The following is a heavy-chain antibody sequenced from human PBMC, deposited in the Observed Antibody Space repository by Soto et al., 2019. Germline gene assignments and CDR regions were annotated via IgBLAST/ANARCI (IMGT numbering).Heavy chain of an antibody. V-gene: IGHV1-69*18. Sequence: QVHLVQSGAEVRQPGSSVRVSCKASGGTFSGAGVSWVRQAPGQGLEWMGNHIPMFGSTNYAEKFQGRLPISADAPATTAYMDLSSLRSDDTAVYYCARGDGFNYYFDYWGQGALVTVSS. CDR2: HIPMFGST. J-gene: IGHJ4*02. CDR1: GGTFSGAG. D-gene: IGHD1-1*01. CDR3: ARGDGFNYYFDY.